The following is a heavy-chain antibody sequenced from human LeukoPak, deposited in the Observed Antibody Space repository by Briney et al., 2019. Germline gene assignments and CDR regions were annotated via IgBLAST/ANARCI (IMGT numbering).Heavy chain of an antibody. Sequence: GGSLRLSCAASGFTVSSNYMSWVRQAPGKGLEWVAVIWYDENNKHYADSVKGRFTISRDNSKNTVYLQMNSLRAEDTAVYYCARDLRVYSSSSPFDYWGQGTLVTVSS. J-gene: IGHJ4*02. CDR3: ARDLRVYSSSSPFDY. V-gene: IGHV3-33*08. CDR2: IWYDENNK. D-gene: IGHD6-6*01. CDR1: GFTVSSNY.